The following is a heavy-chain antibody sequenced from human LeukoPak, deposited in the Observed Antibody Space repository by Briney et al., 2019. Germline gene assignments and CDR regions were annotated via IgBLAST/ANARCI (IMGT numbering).Heavy chain of an antibody. CDR2: ISYDGSNK. V-gene: IGHV3-30*03. J-gene: IGHJ4*02. CDR1: GFTFSRSG. CDR3: ARVWSPPYTSSWPEYFDR. D-gene: IGHD6-13*01. Sequence: GGSLRLSCAASGFTFSRSGMHWVRQAPGKGLEWVAVISYDGSNKYYADSVKGRFTISRDNSKNTLYLQMNSLRAEDTAVYYCARVWSPPYTSSWPEYFDRWGQGTLVTVSS.